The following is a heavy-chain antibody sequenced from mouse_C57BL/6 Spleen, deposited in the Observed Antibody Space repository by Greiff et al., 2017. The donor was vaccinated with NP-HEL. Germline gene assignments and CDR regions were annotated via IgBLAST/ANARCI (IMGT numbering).Heavy chain of an antibody. CDR3: TRGPDYAWFAY. D-gene: IGHD2-4*01. Sequence: EVQRVESGEGLVKPGGSLKLSCAASGFTFSSYAMSWVRQTPEKRLEWVAYISSGGDYIYYADTVKGRFTISRDNARNTLYLQMSSLKSEDTAMYYCTRGPDYAWFAYWGQGTLVTVSA. CDR2: ISSGGDYI. J-gene: IGHJ3*01. V-gene: IGHV5-9-1*02. CDR1: GFTFSSYA.